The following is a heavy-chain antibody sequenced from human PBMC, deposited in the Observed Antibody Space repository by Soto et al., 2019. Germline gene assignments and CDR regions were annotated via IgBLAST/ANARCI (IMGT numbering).Heavy chain of an antibody. CDR3: ARDRCFRETKYFEN. Sequence: QVQLVQSGTEVKKPGASVKVSCKASGYSFDTYSITWVRQAPGQGLEWLGWISAYTGDTDSARILQGRFSITTDPSTSAAYMELRGLRFDDTAVYYCARDRCFRETKYFENWGQGTLVAVSS. V-gene: IGHV1-18*01. D-gene: IGHD2-21*01. CDR2: ISAYTGDT. CDR1: GYSFDTYS. J-gene: IGHJ4*02.